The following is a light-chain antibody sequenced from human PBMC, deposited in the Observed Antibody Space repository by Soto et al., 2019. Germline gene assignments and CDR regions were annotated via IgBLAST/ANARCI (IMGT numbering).Light chain of an antibody. CDR1: TADMGISNY. CDR2: EVS. V-gene: IGLV2-14*01. CDR3: NSYTNSRSFV. J-gene: IGLJ1*01. Sequence: QSALTQPASLSGSLGQSITISCTGTTADMGISNYVSWYQQSPCIAPTLLIYEVSNRPSGVSSRFSGSKSGNTASLTISGLRADDEADYYCNSYTNSRSFVFGTGTKVTVL.